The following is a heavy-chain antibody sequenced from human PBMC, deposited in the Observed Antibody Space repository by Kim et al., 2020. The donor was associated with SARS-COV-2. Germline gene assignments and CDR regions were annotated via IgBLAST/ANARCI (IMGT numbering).Heavy chain of an antibody. CDR2: IYPGDSDT. J-gene: IGHJ6*02. V-gene: IGHV5-51*01. CDR3: ARLGDFWSGYYGAYYYGMDV. Sequence: GESLKISCKGSGYSFTSYWIGWVRQMPGKGLEWMGIIYPGDSDTRYSPSFQGQVTISADKSISTAYLQWSSLKASDTAMYYCARLGDFWSGYYGAYYYGMDVWGQGTTVTVSS. D-gene: IGHD3-3*01. CDR1: GYSFTSYW.